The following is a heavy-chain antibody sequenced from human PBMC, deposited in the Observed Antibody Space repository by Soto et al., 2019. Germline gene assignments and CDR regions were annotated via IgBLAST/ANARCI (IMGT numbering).Heavy chain of an antibody. V-gene: IGHV4-38-2*02. J-gene: IGHJ6*03. D-gene: IGHD2-21*02. CDR1: APFTTKVDSS. CDR3: LRLPPTVTPGKNFYFHIDV. CDR2: IHNGGTA. Sequence: SETLSPTCIVAAPFTTKVDSSWGRVRQSPGKGPEWIAPIHNGGTARYNPSLHSRLSNSLDPSRDEISLELTSVSATDTSVYYVLRLPPTVTPGKNFYFHIDVWGKGTPVTVSS.